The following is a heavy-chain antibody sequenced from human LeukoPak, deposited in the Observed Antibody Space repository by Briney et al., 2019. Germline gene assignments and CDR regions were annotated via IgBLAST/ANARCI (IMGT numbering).Heavy chain of an antibody. Sequence: PGGSLRLSCAASGFTFSNYGMHWVRQAPGKGLVWVSRIKSDGSSTNFADSVKGRFTISRDNAKNSLYLQMNSLRAEDSAVYYCASDREYYYGSGSFDYWGQGTLVTVSS. CDR2: IKSDGSST. J-gene: IGHJ4*02. V-gene: IGHV3-74*01. CDR3: ASDREYYYGSGSFDY. CDR1: GFTFSNYG. D-gene: IGHD3-10*01.